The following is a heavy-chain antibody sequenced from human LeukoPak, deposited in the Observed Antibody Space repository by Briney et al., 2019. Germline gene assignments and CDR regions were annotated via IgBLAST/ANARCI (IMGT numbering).Heavy chain of an antibody. CDR2: INADGSST. J-gene: IGHJ4*02. CDR3: ARRDAANSKGLDF. CDR1: GFTFSSYG. D-gene: IGHD4/OR15-4a*01. Sequence: GGSLRLSCAASGFTFSSYGMHWVRQAPGKGLVWVSRINADGSSTNYADSVTGRFTISRDNAKNTLYLQINSLRAEDTALYFCARRDAANSKGLDFWGQGTQVTVSS. V-gene: IGHV3-74*01.